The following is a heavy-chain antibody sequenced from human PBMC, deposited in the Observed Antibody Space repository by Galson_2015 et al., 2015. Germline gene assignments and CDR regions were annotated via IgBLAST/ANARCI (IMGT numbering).Heavy chain of an antibody. Sequence: SLRLSCAASGFTFSSYAMSWVRQAPGKGLEWVSAISGSGGSTYYADSVKVRFTISRDNSKNTLYLQMNSLRAEDTAVYYCAKEGCSSTSCYSDYWGQGTLVTVSS. CDR2: ISGSGGST. V-gene: IGHV3-23*01. CDR1: GFTFSSYA. D-gene: IGHD2-2*01. J-gene: IGHJ4*02. CDR3: AKEGCSSTSCYSDY.